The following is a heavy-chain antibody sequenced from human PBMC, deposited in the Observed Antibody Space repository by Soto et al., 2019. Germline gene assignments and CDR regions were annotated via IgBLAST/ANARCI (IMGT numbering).Heavy chain of an antibody. D-gene: IGHD1-1*01. V-gene: IGHV2-5*02. J-gene: IGHJ6*02. CDR1: GFSLYTTGVG. CDR3: AHRSAPNWQDPYYYYGMGV. Sequence: QITLRESGPPLVKPTQTLTLTCTFSGFSLYTTGVGVGWIRQPPGKALEWLALLYWDDDKRYSPSLKSRLTITKDTSKNQVVLTMTNMDPVDTGTYYCAHRSAPNWQDPYYYYGMGVWGQGTTVTVSS. CDR2: LYWDDDK.